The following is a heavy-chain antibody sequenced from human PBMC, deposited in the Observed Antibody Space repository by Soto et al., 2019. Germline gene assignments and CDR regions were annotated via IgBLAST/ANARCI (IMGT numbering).Heavy chain of an antibody. CDR2: INHSGST. D-gene: IGHD2-15*01. CDR3: AGIYCSGGSCYPPSYYYYYYMDV. V-gene: IGHV4-34*01. Sequence: PSETLSLTCAVYGGSFSGYYWSWIRQPPGKGLEWIGEINHSGSTNYNPSLKSRVTISVDTSKNQFSLKLSSVTAADTAVYYCAGIYCSGGSCYPPSYYYYYYMDVWGKGTTVTVSS. CDR1: GGSFSGYY. J-gene: IGHJ6*03.